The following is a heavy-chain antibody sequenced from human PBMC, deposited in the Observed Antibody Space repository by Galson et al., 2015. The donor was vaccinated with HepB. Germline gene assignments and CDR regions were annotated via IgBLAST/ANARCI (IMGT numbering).Heavy chain of an antibody. D-gene: IGHD3-10*01. J-gene: IGHJ5*02. Sequence: QVQLQESGPGLVKPSETLSLTCTVSGGSISSYYWSWIRQPPGKGLEWIGYIYYSGSTNYNPSLKSRVTISVDTSKNQFSLKLSSVTAADTAVYYCARGPRITMVRANDWFDPWGQGTLVTVSS. V-gene: IGHV4-59*01. CDR1: GGSISSYY. CDR2: IYYSGST. CDR3: ARGPRITMVRANDWFDP.